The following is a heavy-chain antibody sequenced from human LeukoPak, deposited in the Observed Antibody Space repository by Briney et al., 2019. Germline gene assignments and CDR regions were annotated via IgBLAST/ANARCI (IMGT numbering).Heavy chain of an antibody. D-gene: IGHD5-24*01. CDR1: GGSISSYY. Sequence: PSETLSLTCTVSGGSISSYYWGWIRQPPGKGLEWIGSIYYSGSTYYNPSLKSRVTISVDTSKNQFSLKLSSVTAADTAVYYCARVAQMATISNGGYWGQGTLVTVSS. V-gene: IGHV4-39*07. CDR3: ARVAQMATISNGGY. CDR2: IYYSGST. J-gene: IGHJ4*02.